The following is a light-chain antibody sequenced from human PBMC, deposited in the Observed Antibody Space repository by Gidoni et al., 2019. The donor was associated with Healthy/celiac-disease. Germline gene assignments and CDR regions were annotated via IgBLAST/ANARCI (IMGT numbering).Light chain of an antibody. CDR1: SSNIGNNY. CDR3: GTWDSSLSAVV. CDR2: DNN. Sequence: QSVLTQPPSVSAAPGQKVTISCSGSSSNIGNNYVSWYQQLPGTAPKLLIYDNNNRPSGIPDRFSGSKSGPSATLGITGLQTGDEADYYCGTWDSSLSAVVFGGGTKLTVL. J-gene: IGLJ2*01. V-gene: IGLV1-51*01.